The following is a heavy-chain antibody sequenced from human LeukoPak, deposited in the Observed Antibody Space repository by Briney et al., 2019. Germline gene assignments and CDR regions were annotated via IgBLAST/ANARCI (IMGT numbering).Heavy chain of an antibody. Sequence: GSLRLSCSASGFTFSSFAMNWVRQAPGKGLEWVSIISGYGDTTYYTDSVKGRFTISRDNSKNTLYLQMNSLRAEDTAVYYCAKEYSGSFSPFPSYFDYWGQGTLVTVSS. V-gene: IGHV3-23*01. CDR3: AKEYSGSFSPFPSYFDY. D-gene: IGHD1-26*01. CDR2: ISGYGDTT. J-gene: IGHJ4*02. CDR1: GFTFSSFA.